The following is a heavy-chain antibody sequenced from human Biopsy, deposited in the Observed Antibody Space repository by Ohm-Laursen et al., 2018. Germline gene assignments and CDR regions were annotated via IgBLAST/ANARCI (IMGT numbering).Heavy chain of an antibody. CDR2: VSYSGIT. V-gene: IGHV4-59*08. Sequence: SDTLSLTCTVSGVSISSYFWSWIRQPLGKGLEWFGYVSYSGITMYNPSLKSRVIISADTSKNHFSRKQSSGTAADTAMYYCAAYYYDSSGYFYAFHYWGQGTLVTVSS. D-gene: IGHD3-22*01. CDR3: AAYYYDSSGYFYAFHY. CDR1: GVSISSYF. J-gene: IGHJ4*02.